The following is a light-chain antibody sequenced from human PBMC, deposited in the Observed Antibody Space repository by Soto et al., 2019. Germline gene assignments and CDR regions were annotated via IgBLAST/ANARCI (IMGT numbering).Light chain of an antibody. J-gene: IGKJ5*01. Sequence: IVMTQSPATLSVSPGERATLSCRASQSISSKLAWYQQKPGQAPRLLIYGASTRATGIPVRFSGSGSGTELTLTISSLQSDDFAVYHCQQYNNWPPTFGHGTRLEI. CDR1: QSISSK. V-gene: IGKV3-15*01. CDR2: GAS. CDR3: QQYNNWPPT.